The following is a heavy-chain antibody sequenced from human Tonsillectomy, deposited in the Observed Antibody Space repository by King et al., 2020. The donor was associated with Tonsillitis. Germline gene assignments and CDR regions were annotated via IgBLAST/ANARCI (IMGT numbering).Heavy chain of an antibody. CDR2: ISSSSSNI. J-gene: IGHJ4*02. CDR1: GFTFSSYS. V-gene: IGHV3-21*01. D-gene: IGHD5-12*01. Sequence: VQLVESGGGLVKPGGSLRLSCAASGFTFSSYSMNWVRQAPGKGLEWVSSISSSSSNIYYADSVKGRLTISRDNAKNSMYLQMNSLRAEDTAVYYCATPLEYSGYDNIDYWGQGTLVTVSS. CDR3: ATPLEYSGYDNIDY.